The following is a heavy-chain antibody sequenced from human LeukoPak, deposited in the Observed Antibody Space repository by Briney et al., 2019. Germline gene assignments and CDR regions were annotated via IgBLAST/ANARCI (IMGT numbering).Heavy chain of an antibody. V-gene: IGHV3-23*01. CDR3: ARDHRGYEAFDI. CDR2: ISGSGVST. CDR1: GFTFSDYA. Sequence: GGSLRLSCAASGFTFSDYAMSWVRQAPEKGLEWVSAISGSGVSTSFSDYYLDSVKGRFTISRDSAKNSLYLKMNSLRAEDTAVYYCARDHRGYEAFDIWGQGTMVTVSP. D-gene: IGHD5-12*01. J-gene: IGHJ3*02.